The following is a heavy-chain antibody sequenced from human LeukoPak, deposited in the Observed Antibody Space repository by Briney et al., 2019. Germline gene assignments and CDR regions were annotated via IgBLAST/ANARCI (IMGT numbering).Heavy chain of an antibody. J-gene: IGHJ6*03. Sequence: GGSLRLSCAASGFTFNNYGMHWVRQAPGKGLEWVAFIRYDGSNEYYADSVRGRFTISRDNSKDTLYLQMNSLRAEDTAVYYCAKEWGLVTYYFYYYMDVWGKGTTVTVSS. CDR2: IRYDGSNE. CDR1: GFTFNNYG. V-gene: IGHV3-30*02. CDR3: AKEWGLVTYYFYYYMDV. D-gene: IGHD7-27*01.